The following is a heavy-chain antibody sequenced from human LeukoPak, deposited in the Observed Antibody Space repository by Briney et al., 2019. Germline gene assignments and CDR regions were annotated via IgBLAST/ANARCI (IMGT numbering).Heavy chain of an antibody. J-gene: IGHJ5*02. CDR2: ISAYNGNT. CDR3: ARKTMVRANWFDP. V-gene: IGHV1-18*01. CDR1: GYTFTSYG. D-gene: IGHD3-10*01. Sequence: ASVKVSCKASGYTFTSYGISWVRQAPGQGLEWMGWISAYNGNTNYAQKLQGRVTMTRNTSISTAYMELSSLRSEDTAVYYCARKTMVRANWFDPWGQGTLVTVSS.